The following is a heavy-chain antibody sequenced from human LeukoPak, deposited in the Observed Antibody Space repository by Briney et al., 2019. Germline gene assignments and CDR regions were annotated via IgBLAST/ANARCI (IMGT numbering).Heavy chain of an antibody. Sequence: ASVKVSCKASGDAFSTYVFTWVRQAPGQGLEWMGRIIPILGIANYAQKFQGRVTITADKSTSTAYMELSSLRSEDTAVYYCAEAELLSWGQGTLVTVSS. CDR2: IIPILGIA. CDR3: AEAELLS. J-gene: IGHJ5*02. D-gene: IGHD3-10*01. CDR1: GDAFSTYV. V-gene: IGHV1-69*04.